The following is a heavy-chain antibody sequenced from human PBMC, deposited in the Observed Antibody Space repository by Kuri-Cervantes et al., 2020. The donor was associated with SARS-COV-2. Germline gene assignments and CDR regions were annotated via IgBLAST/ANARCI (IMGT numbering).Heavy chain of an antibody. CDR1: GFTFSSYE. Sequence: GESLKISCAASGFTFSSYEVNWVRQAPGKGLEWVSYISSSGSTIYYADSVKGRFTISRDNAKNSLYLQMNSLRAEDTAVYYCARIGELGIPDYWGQGTLVTVSS. D-gene: IGHD7-27*01. CDR2: ISSSGSTI. V-gene: IGHV3-48*03. CDR3: ARIGELGIPDY. J-gene: IGHJ4*02.